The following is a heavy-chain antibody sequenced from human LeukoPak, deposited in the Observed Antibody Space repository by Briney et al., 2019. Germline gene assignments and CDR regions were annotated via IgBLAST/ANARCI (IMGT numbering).Heavy chain of an antibody. CDR3: ARSPVGFGELFAWFDP. Sequence: ASVKVSCKASGYTFTGYYMHWVRQAPGQGLEWMGWINPDSGGTIYAQNFQGRVTMTRDTSISTAYMELSSLRSEDTAVYYCARSPVGFGELFAWFDPWGQGTLVTVSS. V-gene: IGHV1-2*02. D-gene: IGHD3-10*01. J-gene: IGHJ5*02. CDR1: GYTFTGYY. CDR2: INPDSGGT.